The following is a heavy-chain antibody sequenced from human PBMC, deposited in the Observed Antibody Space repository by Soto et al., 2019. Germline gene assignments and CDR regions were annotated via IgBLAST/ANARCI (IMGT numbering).Heavy chain of an antibody. Sequence: VQLVESGGGLVQPGGSLRLSCAASGFSLSNYWMHWVRQAPGKGLVWVSRINGDGSSTDYADSVKGRFTISRDNAENTLYLQMNSLRAEDTAVYYCAREVGAAADNWGQGTLVTVSS. CDR1: GFSLSNYW. CDR3: AREVGAAADN. V-gene: IGHV3-74*01. J-gene: IGHJ4*02. CDR2: INGDGSST. D-gene: IGHD6-13*01.